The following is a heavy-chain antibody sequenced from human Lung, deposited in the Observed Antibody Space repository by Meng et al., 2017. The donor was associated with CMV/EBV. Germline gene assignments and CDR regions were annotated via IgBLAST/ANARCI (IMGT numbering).Heavy chain of an antibody. Sequence: GGSLRLSCAASGFRFSSYWMTWVRQAPGKGLEWVANIKQDGSEKYYVESVKGRFTISRDNAKNSLYLQMNSLRVEDTAMYYCARGTAPNDYWGQGTLVTVSS. V-gene: IGHV3-7*01. CDR2: IKQDGSEK. CDR1: GFRFSSYW. CDR3: ARGTAPNDY. D-gene: IGHD2-8*02. J-gene: IGHJ4*02.